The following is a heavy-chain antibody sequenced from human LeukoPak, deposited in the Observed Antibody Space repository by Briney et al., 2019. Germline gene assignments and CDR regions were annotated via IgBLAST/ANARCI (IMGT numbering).Heavy chain of an antibody. CDR2: ISSSSSTI. Sequence: GGSLRLSCAASGFTFSSYSMNWVRQAPGKGLEWVSYISSSSSTIYYADSVKGRFTISRDNAKNSLYLQMNSLRAEDTAVYYCARAVWGGVVVAARAYYFDYWGQGTLVTVSS. D-gene: IGHD2-15*01. V-gene: IGHV3-48*01. CDR1: GFTFSSYS. J-gene: IGHJ4*02. CDR3: ARAVWGGVVVAARAYYFDY.